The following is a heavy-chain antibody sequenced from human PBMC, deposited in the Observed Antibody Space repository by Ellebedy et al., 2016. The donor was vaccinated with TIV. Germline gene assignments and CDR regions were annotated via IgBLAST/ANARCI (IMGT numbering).Heavy chain of an antibody. CDR1: GYTFTGYY. CDR2: INPNSGVT. V-gene: IGHV1-2*04. J-gene: IGHJ4*02. D-gene: IGHD4-23*01. CDR3: ARDYGGNSGDY. Sequence: AASVKVSCKASGYTFTGYYIHWVRQAPGQGLEWMGWINPNSGVTNYAQKFQDWVTMTRDTSTSTVYMELSSLRSEDTAVYYCARDYGGNSGDYWGQGTLVTVSS.